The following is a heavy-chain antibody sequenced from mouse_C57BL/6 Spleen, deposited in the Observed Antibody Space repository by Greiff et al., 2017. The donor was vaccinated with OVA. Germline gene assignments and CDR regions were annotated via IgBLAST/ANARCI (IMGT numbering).Heavy chain of an antibody. Sequence: VKLQESGAELVRPGSSVKLSCKASGYTFTSYWMDWVKQRPGQGLEWIGNIYPSDSETHYNQKFKDKATLTVDKSSSTAYMQLSSLTSEDSAVYYCARKDTTVVPYAMDYWGQGTSVTVSS. D-gene: IGHD1-1*01. CDR1: GYTFTSYW. CDR2: IYPSDSET. J-gene: IGHJ4*01. V-gene: IGHV1-61*01. CDR3: ARKDTTVVPYAMDY.